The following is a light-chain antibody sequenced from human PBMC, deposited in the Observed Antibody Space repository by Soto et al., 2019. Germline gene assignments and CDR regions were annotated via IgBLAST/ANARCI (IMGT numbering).Light chain of an antibody. CDR2: GSS. J-gene: IGKJ2*01. V-gene: IGKV3-20*01. CDR3: QQYGHSPLLYT. Sequence: EIVLTQSPGTLSLSPGERATLSCRTSQSVNSNFLAWYQQKPGQAPRLLVYGSSTRAAGVPDRFSGSGSGTDFTLTISRLEPEDSAVYYCQQYGHSPLLYTFGQGTKL. CDR1: QSVNSNF.